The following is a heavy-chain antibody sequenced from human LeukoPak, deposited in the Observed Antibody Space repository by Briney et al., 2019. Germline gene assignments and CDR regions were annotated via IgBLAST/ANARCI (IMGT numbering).Heavy chain of an antibody. D-gene: IGHD3-22*01. CDR2: ISGSGTNT. Sequence: PGGSLRLSCAASGFTFSSYAMSWVRQAPGKGLEWVSAISGSGTNTYYADSVKGRFTISRDNSKNSLYLQMNSLRAEDTAVYYCAKDLLYYYDSSGYYYALDYWGQGTLVTVSS. CDR3: AKDLLYYYDSSGYYYALDY. V-gene: IGHV3-23*01. J-gene: IGHJ4*02. CDR1: GFTFSSYA.